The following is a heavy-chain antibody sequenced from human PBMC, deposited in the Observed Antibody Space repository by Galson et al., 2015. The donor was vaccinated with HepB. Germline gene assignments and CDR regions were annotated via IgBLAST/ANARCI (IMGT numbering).Heavy chain of an antibody. Sequence: SLRLSCAASGFTFSSYGMNWVRQAPGKGLEWVAVIWYDGSNKYYADYVKGRFTISRDNSTNTLYLQMNSLRAEDTAVYYCARDLLKYSSGFSSFDYWGQGTLVTVSS. CDR2: IWYDGSNK. CDR1: GFTFSSYG. J-gene: IGHJ4*02. D-gene: IGHD6-19*01. V-gene: IGHV3-33*08. CDR3: ARDLLKYSSGFSSFDY.